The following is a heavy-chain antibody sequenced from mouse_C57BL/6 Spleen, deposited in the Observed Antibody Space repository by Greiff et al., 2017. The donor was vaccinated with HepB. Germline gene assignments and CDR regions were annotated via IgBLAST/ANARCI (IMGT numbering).Heavy chain of an antibody. V-gene: IGHV1-53*01. CDR2: INPSNGGT. CDR3: ARSRGYDGSSYGDFDY. Sequence: QVQLQQPGTELVKPGASVKLSCKASGYTFTSYWMHWVKQRPGQGLEWIGNINPSNGGTNYNEKFKSKATLTVDKSSSTAYMQRSSLTSEDSAVYDWARSRGYDGSSYGDFDYWGQGTTLTVSS. CDR1: GYTFTSYW. D-gene: IGHD1-1*01. J-gene: IGHJ2*01.